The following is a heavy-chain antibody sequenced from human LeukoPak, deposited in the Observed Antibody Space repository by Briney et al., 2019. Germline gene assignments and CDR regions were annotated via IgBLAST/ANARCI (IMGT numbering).Heavy chain of an antibody. V-gene: IGHV3-11*01. CDR3: ARVFGSSSWYPLYLDY. CDR2: ITSRGSTK. Sequence: GGSLRLSCAASGFTFSDYYMSWIRQAPGKGVEWASYITSRGSTKYYSDSVKGRFTISRDNAKNSLYLQMDSLRAEDTAVYYCARVFGSSSWYPLYLDYWGQGALVTVSS. J-gene: IGHJ4*02. CDR1: GFTFSDYY. D-gene: IGHD6-13*01.